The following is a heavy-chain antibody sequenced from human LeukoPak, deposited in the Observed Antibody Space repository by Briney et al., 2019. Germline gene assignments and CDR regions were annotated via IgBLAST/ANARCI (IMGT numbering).Heavy chain of an antibody. CDR1: GGSISSGSYY. D-gene: IGHD6-13*01. CDR2: IDTSGSA. V-gene: IGHV4-61*02. J-gene: IGHJ5*02. CDR3: ARFYSSRWYRDSYFDP. Sequence: PSQTLSLTCSVSGGSISSGSYYWSWVRQPAGKGLEWIGRIDTSGSANYSPSLKSRVTISVDTSKNQFSLRLISVTAADTAVYYCARFYSSRWYRDSYFDPWGQGTLVTVSS.